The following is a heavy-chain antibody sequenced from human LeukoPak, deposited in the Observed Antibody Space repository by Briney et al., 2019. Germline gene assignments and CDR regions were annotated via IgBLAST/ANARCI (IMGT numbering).Heavy chain of an antibody. CDR3: ARDPGSEVGQWLEQTFDY. J-gene: IGHJ4*02. Sequence: GASVKVSCKASGYTFTGYYMHWVRQAPGQGLEWMGWINPNSGGTNYAQKLQGRVTMTTDTSTSTAYMELRSLRSDDTAVYYCARDPGSEVGQWLEQTFDYWGQGTLVTVSS. D-gene: IGHD6-19*01. CDR1: GYTFTGYY. CDR2: INPNSGGT. V-gene: IGHV1-2*02.